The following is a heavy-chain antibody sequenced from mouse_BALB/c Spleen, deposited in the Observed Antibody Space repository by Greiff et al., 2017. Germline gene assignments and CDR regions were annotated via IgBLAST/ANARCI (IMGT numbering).Heavy chain of an antibody. Sequence: VKLQESGAELAKPGASVKMSCKASGYTFTSYWMHWVKQRPGQGLEWIGYINPSSGYTEYNQKFKDKTTLTADKSSSTAYMQLSSLTSEDSAVYYCARGELSWFAYWGQGTLVTVSA. CDR1: GYTFTSYW. CDR3: ARGELSWFAY. J-gene: IGHJ3*01. V-gene: IGHV1-4*02. CDR2: INPSSGYT.